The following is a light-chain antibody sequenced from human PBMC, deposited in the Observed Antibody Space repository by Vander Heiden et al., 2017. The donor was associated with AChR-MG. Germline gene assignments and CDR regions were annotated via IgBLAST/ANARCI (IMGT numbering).Light chain of an antibody. CDR2: DVS. V-gene: IGKV3-11*01. CDR1: QSVSPY. J-gene: IGKJ4*01. Sequence: VLPQSPAPLSLSPGERATLSGRASQSVSPYLAWYQQKPGQAPRLLIFDVSNRATGIPARFSGSGSGTDFTLTISSLEPEDFAIYYCQQRGNGPRGLTFGEGTTVEIK. CDR3: QQRGNGPRGLT.